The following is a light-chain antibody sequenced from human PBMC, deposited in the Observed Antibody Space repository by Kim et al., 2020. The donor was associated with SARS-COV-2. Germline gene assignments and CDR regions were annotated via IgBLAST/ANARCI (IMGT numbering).Light chain of an antibody. J-gene: IGKJ1*01. CDR1: RSISNY. V-gene: IGKV3-11*01. Sequence: EVVLTQSPAPLSLSPGERATLSCRASRSISNYLAWYQQKPGQPPRLLIYDASDRATGIPVRFSGSGSGTDFTLTISSLEPEDCAVYYCQQRGNWPWTFGQGTKVEI. CDR3: QQRGNWPWT. CDR2: DAS.